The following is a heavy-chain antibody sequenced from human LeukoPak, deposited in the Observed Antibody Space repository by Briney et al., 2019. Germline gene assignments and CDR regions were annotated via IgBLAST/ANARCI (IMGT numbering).Heavy chain of an antibody. Sequence: EASVKVSSKASVGTFIIYAISWVPQAPGQGLEWMGGIIPIFGTANYAQKFQGRVTITADESTSTAYMELSSLRSEDTAVYYCARDSHYDILTGYYMGYYFDYWGQGTLVTVSS. V-gene: IGHV1-69*13. CDR1: VGTFIIYA. D-gene: IGHD3-9*01. CDR2: IIPIFGTA. J-gene: IGHJ4*02. CDR3: ARDSHYDILTGYYMGYYFDY.